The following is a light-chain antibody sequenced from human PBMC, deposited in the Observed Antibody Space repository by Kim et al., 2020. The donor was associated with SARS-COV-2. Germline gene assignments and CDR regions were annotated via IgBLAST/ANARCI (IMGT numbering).Light chain of an antibody. Sequence: ETVMTQSPATLSVSPGERATRSCRASQSTTINLAWYQQKPGQTPRLLIYGASTRATGVPARFSGSGSGTDFTLTISSLQSEDFAVYYCQQYNNWPITFGEGTRLEIK. CDR3: QQYNNWPIT. V-gene: IGKV3-15*01. J-gene: IGKJ5*01. CDR2: GAS. CDR1: QSTTIN.